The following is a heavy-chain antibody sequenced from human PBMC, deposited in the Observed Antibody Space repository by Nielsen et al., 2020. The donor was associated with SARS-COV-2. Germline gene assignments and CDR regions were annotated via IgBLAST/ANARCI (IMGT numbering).Heavy chain of an antibody. CDR2: IRYDGSDK. J-gene: IGHJ6*02. V-gene: IGHV3-30*02. CDR3: ASLENIAAAGHSYYYYYGMDV. D-gene: IGHD6-13*01. Sequence: VRQMPGKGLEWVAFIRYDGSDKTYSDSVKGRFTISRDNSKNTVYLQMNSLRPEDTAVYYCASLENIAAAGHSYYYYYGMDVWGQGTTVTVSS.